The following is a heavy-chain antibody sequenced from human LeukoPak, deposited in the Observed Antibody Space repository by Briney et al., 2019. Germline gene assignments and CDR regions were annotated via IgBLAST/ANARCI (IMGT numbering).Heavy chain of an antibody. D-gene: IGHD5-12*01. CDR1: GYTFTDYY. CDR2: VDPEDGET. V-gene: IGHV1-69-2*01. Sequence: ASVKVSCKVSGYTFTDYYMYWVQQAPGKGLEWMGLVDPEDGETIYAEKFQGRVTITADTSTDTAYMELSSLRSEDTAVYYCATVDIVATIRGWFDPWGQGTLVTVSS. CDR3: ATVDIVATIRGWFDP. J-gene: IGHJ5*02.